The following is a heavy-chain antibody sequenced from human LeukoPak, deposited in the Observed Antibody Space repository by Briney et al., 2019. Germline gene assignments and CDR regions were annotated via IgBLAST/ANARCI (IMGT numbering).Heavy chain of an antibody. V-gene: IGHV1-18*04. CDR2: ISAYDGNT. Sequence: WASVKVSCKAPGYIFTAYYLHWVRQAPGQGLEWMGWISAYDGNTNYAQKLQGRVTMTTDTSTSTLYMELRSLRSDDTAVYYCARTRAAAGPVGVMDVWGRGTTVTLSS. J-gene: IGHJ6*04. D-gene: IGHD6-13*01. CDR3: ARTRAAAGPVGVMDV. CDR1: GYIFTAYY.